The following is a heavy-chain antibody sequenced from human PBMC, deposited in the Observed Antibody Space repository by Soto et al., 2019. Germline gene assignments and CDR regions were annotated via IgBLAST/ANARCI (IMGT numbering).Heavy chain of an antibody. CDR3: ARDLSYSSGH. Sequence: SETLSLTCTVSGGSISTYYWSWIRQPPGKGLEWIGYIYYSGSTNYNPSLKSRVTISVDTSKNQFSLKLSSVTAADTAVYYCARDLSYSSGHWGQGTLVTVSS. CDR1: GGSISTYY. D-gene: IGHD3-10*01. CDR2: IYYSGST. V-gene: IGHV4-59*12. J-gene: IGHJ4*02.